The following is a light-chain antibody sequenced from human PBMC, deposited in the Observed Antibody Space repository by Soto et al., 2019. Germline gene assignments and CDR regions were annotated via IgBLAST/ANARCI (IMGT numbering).Light chain of an antibody. CDR3: QQSYTTLPIT. J-gene: IGKJ1*01. Sequence: DIQMTQSPSSLSASLGDRVTITCRASQRISTFLSWYQQKPGKAPKLLIYAASTLQSGVPPRFSGSGSGTAFTLTITSVQPEDFATYYCQQSYTTLPITFGQGTKVDIK. CDR1: QRISTF. CDR2: AAS. V-gene: IGKV1-39*01.